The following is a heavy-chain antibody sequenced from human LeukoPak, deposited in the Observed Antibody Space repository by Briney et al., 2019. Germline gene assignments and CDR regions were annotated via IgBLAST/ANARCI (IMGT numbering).Heavy chain of an antibody. CDR1: GFALSSHW. Sequence: GGSQRLSCAASGFALSSHWMTWVRQVPGRGPEWVANVNRDGSETYYLDSVKGRFTISKDNAKNSLYLQMNSLRAEDTALYHCARNNGMDVWGQGTTVIVSS. CDR3: ARNNGMDV. J-gene: IGHJ6*02. V-gene: IGHV3-7*03. CDR2: VNRDGSET.